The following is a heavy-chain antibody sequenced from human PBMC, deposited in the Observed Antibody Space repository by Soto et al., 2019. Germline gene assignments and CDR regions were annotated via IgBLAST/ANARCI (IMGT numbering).Heavy chain of an antibody. Sequence: QVQLVESGGGVVQPGRSLRLSCAASGFTFSSYAMHWVRQAPGKGLEWVAVISYDGSNKYYADSVKGRFTISRDNSKNTLYLQMNSLRAEDTAVYYCASAYSSSSWLYYYGMDVWGQGTTVTVSS. D-gene: IGHD6-13*01. CDR1: GFTFSSYA. V-gene: IGHV3-30-3*01. CDR2: ISYDGSNK. CDR3: ASAYSSSSWLYYYGMDV. J-gene: IGHJ6*02.